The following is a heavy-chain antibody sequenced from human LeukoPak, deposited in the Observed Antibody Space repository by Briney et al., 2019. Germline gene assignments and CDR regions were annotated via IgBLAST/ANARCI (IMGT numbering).Heavy chain of an antibody. CDR3: ARRSDCSGGSCYHSHWYFDL. D-gene: IGHD2-15*01. CDR2: IYYSGST. V-gene: IGHV4-39*01. J-gene: IGHJ2*01. CDR1: GGSISSSSYY. Sequence: PSETLSLTCTVSGGSISSSSYYWGWIRQPPGKGLEWIGSIYYSGSTYYNPSLKSRVTISLDTSKNQFSLKLSSVTAADTAVYYCARRSDCSGGSCYHSHWYFDLWGRGALVTVSS.